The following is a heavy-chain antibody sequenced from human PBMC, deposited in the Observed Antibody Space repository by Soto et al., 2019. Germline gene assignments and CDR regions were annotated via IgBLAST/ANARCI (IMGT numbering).Heavy chain of an antibody. CDR1: GDSFTPYW. D-gene: IGHD3-22*01. CDR3: ASQPYYYDSSSGYYT. CDR2: IYPRDSNT. J-gene: IGHJ5*02. Sequence: ESLKLSYTGSGDSFTPYWIGWVRQMPGKGLEWVGIIYPRDSNTRYSPSFQGQVTISVDKSISTAYLQWSSLKASDTAMYYCASQPYYYDSSSGYYTWGRGTLVTVSS. V-gene: IGHV5-51*01.